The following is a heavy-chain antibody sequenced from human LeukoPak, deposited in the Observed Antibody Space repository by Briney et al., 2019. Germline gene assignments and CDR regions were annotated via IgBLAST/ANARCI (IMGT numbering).Heavy chain of an antibody. V-gene: IGHV4-34*01. CDR1: GGSFSGYY. J-gene: IGHJ4*02. Sequence: SGTLSLTCAVYGGSFSGYYWSWIRQPPGKGLEWIGEINHSGSTNYNPSLKSRVTISVDTSKNQFSLKVSSVTAADTAVYYCARDRTAAGAIDYWGQGTLVTVSS. CDR3: ARDRTAAGAIDY. CDR2: INHSGST. D-gene: IGHD6-13*01.